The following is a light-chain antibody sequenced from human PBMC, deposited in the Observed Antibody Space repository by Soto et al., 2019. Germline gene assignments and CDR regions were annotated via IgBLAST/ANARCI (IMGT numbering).Light chain of an antibody. J-gene: IGKJ4*01. V-gene: IGKV3-20*01. CDR3: QQYESSLT. CDR1: SAVSSIY. Sequence: ETVWTQSPGTLSLSQGERATLSCRASSAVSSIYLAWYQQKPGQAPRLLIYGASSRATGIPDRFSGSGSGTDFTLTISRLEPEDFGVYYCQQYESSLTFGGGTRVEIK. CDR2: GAS.